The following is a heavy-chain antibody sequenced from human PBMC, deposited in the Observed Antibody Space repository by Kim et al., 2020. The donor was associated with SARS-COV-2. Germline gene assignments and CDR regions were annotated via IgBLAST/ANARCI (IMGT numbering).Heavy chain of an antibody. CDR3: ARGVAVAGIDY. Sequence: SETLSLTCAVYGGSFSGYYWSWIRQPPGKGLEWIGEINHSGSTNYNPSLKSRVTISVDTSKNQFSLKLSSVTAADTAVYYCARGVAVAGIDYWGQGTLVTVSS. J-gene: IGHJ4*02. CDR2: INHSGST. CDR1: GGSFSGYY. V-gene: IGHV4-34*01. D-gene: IGHD6-19*01.